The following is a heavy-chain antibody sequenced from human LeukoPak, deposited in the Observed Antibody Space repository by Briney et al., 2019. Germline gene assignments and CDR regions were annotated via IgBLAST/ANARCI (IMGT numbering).Heavy chain of an antibody. Sequence: GGSLRLSCAASGFTFNNYAMNWVRQAPGKGLQWVSTISGPGGTTYYADSVKGQFTISRDNSKNTLYLQMNGLRADDTALYYCAKGLGXFXXQPFDVWGQGTMVTVSS. V-gene: IGHV3-23*01. CDR1: GFTFNNYA. CDR2: ISGPGGTT. CDR3: AKGLGXFXXQPFDV. J-gene: IGHJ3*01. D-gene: IGHD1-26*01.